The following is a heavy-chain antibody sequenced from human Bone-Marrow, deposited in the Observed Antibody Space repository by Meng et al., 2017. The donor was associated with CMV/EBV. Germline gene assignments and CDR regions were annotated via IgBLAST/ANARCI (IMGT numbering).Heavy chain of an antibody. CDR3: ARPSSREGY. CDR2: ISGRGGST. V-gene: IGHV3-23*01. D-gene: IGHD6-13*01. J-gene: IGHJ4*02. Sequence: GESLKISCADAGFTFSSYAMSWVRQAPGKGLEWVSAISGRGGSTDHADSVKGRFTISRDNSKTTLYLQMNSLRAEDTAVYYCARPSSREGYWGQGTLVTVSS. CDR1: GFTFSSYA.